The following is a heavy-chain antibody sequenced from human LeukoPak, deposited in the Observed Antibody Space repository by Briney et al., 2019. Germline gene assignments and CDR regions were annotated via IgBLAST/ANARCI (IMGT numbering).Heavy chain of an antibody. J-gene: IGHJ4*02. V-gene: IGHV5-51*01. Sequence: GESLKIPCKGSGYSFKSYWIAWVRQMPGKGLEWMGTIYPGDSETRYSPSFQGQVTISVDKSLSTAYVQWSSLKASDTAMHYCARHLSSITSSPNYWGQGTLVTVSS. D-gene: IGHD3-10*01. CDR2: IYPGDSET. CDR3: ARHLSSITSSPNY. CDR1: GYSFKSYW.